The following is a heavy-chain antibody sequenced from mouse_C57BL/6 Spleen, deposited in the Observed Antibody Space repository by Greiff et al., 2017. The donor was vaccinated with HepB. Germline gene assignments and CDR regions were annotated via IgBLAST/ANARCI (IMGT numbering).Heavy chain of an antibody. CDR3: ARSRTVVAPDYWYFDV. CDR2: IYPYNGVS. Sequence: VQLQQSGPELVKPGASVKISCKASGYSFTGYYMHWVKQSHGNILDWIGYIYPYNGVSSYNQKFKGKATLTVDKSSSTAYMELRSLTSEDSAVYYCARSRTVVAPDYWYFDVWGTGTTVTVSS. V-gene: IGHV1-31*01. J-gene: IGHJ1*03. D-gene: IGHD1-1*01. CDR1: GYSFTGYY.